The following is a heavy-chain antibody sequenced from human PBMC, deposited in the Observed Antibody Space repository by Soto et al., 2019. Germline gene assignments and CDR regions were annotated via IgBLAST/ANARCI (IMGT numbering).Heavy chain of an antibody. Sequence: GGSLRLSCAASGFTFNAYTMHWVRQAPGKGLEWVSLISWDGGITYYADSVKGRFTISRDNSGNTVYLQMNSLNAGDTALYYCAKTESFNGYYNAFDSWGQGTRVTVSS. CDR3: AKTESFNGYYNAFDS. D-gene: IGHD3-9*01. CDR1: GFTFNAYT. CDR2: ISWDGGIT. J-gene: IGHJ4*02. V-gene: IGHV3-43*01.